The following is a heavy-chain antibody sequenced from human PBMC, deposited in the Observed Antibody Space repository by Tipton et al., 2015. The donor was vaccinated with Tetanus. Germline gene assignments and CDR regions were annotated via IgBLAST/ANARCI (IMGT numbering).Heavy chain of an antibody. V-gene: IGHV3-9*01. CDR3: AKDLKPGIAAAGAHDAFDI. D-gene: IGHD6-13*01. Sequence: SLRLSCAASGFTFDDYAMHWVRQAPGKGLEWVSGISWNSGSIGYADSVKGRFTISRDNAKNSLYLQMNSLRAEDTALYYCAKDLKPGIAAAGAHDAFDIWGQGTMVTVSS. CDR1: GFTFDDYA. CDR2: ISWNSGSI. J-gene: IGHJ3*02.